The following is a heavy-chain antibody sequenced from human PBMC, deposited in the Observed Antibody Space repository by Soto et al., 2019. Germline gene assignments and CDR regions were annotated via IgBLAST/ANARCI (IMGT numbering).Heavy chain of an antibody. CDR1: GGTFNTYT. CDR2: IIPMLTVT. Sequence: QVHLTQSGAEVKKPGSSVKVSCKAAGGTFNTYTLFWVRQAPGHGLEWMGRIIPMLTVTNSAQKFQDRLTLTADKSTVTAFMELTSLRSDDTAVYYCSIGSWSAETFDVWGQGTMVTVSS. CDR3: SIGSWSAETFDV. V-gene: IGHV1-69*02. J-gene: IGHJ3*01. D-gene: IGHD2-2*01.